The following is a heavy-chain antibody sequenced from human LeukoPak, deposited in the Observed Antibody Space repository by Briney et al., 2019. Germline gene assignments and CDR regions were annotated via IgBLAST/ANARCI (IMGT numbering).Heavy chain of an antibody. CDR2: IKQDGSEK. CDR1: GFTFSSYW. J-gene: IGHJ4*02. Sequence: PGGSLRLSCAASGFTFSSYWMSWARQAPGKGPEWVANIKQDGSEKYYVNSVKGRFTISRDNAKNSLYLQMNSLRAEDTAVYYCARDYAGGSYDYWGQGTLVTVSS. V-gene: IGHV3-7*01. D-gene: IGHD1-26*01. CDR3: ARDYAGGSYDY.